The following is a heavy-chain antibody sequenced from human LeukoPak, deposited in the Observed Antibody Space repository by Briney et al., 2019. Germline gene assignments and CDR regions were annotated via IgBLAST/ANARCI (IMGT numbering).Heavy chain of an antibody. V-gene: IGHV3-21*01. CDR3: ARADCFSSTCYLRSSWFDP. CDR1: GFSLSSYD. J-gene: IGHJ5*02. D-gene: IGHD2-2*01. Sequence: GGSLRLSCAASGFSLSSYDMNWVRQAPGKGLEWVSSISTTSTYIYYRYSVKGRFTISRDNARNSLYLQLNGLRAEDTAVYYCARADCFSSTCYLRSSWFDPWGQGTLVTVSS. CDR2: ISTTSTYI.